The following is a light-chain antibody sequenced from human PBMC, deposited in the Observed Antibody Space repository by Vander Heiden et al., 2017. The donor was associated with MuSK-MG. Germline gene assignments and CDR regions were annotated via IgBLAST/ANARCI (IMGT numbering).Light chain of an antibody. CDR1: ALPKQY. CDR3: QSTDSSGTYV. V-gene: IGLV3-25*03. Sequence: SYELTQPPSVSVSPGQTARITCSGDALPKQYAYWYQQKPGQAPVLVIYKDSERTSGIPERFSGSSSGTRVTLTISGGQAEDEADYYCQSTDSSGTYVFGTGTKVTVL. J-gene: IGLJ1*01. CDR2: KDS.